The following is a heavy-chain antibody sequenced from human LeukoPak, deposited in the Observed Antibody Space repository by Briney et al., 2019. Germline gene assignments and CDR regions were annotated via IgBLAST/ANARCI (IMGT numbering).Heavy chain of an antibody. CDR1: GGSISSSSYY. CDR2: IYYTGST. V-gene: IGHV4-39*01. CDR3: ASSYYGSGGYYKPESFDY. D-gene: IGHD3-10*01. Sequence: SETLSLTCTVSGGSISSSSYYWGWIRQPPGKGLEWIGSIYYTGSTYYNPSLKSRVTISEDTSKNQFSLKLSSVTAADTAVYFCASSYYGSGGYYKPESFDYWGQGTLVTVSS. J-gene: IGHJ4*02.